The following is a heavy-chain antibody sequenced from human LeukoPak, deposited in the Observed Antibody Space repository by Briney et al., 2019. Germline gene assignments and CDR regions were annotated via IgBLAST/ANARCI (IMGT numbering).Heavy chain of an antibody. CDR3: AKDEATSGGGLAS. CDR1: GFTVSGTH. J-gene: IGHJ4*02. CDR2: MYTGGTT. V-gene: IGHV3-53*01. Sequence: GGSLRLSCAASGFTVSGTHMSWVRQAPGKGLEWVSAMYTGGTTYYADSVKGRFTISRDNSRNTLFLHMGSLRADDTAVYYCAKDEATSGGGLASWGQGTLVTVPS. D-gene: IGHD3-16*01.